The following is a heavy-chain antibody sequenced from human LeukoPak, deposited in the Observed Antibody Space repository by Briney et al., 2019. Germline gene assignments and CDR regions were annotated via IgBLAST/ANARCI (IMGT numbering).Heavy chain of an antibody. CDR2: IYYSGST. V-gene: IGHV4-39*07. CDR1: GGSISSSSYY. J-gene: IGHJ5*02. D-gene: IGHD3-10*01. Sequence: PSETLSLTCTVSGGSISSSSYYWGWIRQPPGKGLEWIGSIYYSGSTYYNPSLKSRVTMSVDTSKNQFSLKLSSVTAADTAVYYCARSLGMVRGVISWFDPWGQGTLVTVSS. CDR3: ARSLGMVRGVISWFDP.